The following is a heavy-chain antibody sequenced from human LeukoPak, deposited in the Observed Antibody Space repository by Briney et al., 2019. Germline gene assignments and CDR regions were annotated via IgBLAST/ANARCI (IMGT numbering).Heavy chain of an antibody. D-gene: IGHD4-17*01. Sequence: ASVKVSCKASGYTFTSYDINWVRQAPGQGLEGMGWMNPNSVNTGYAQKFQGRVTMTRNTSISTAYMELSSLRSEDTALYYFARVEDYGDFADYWGQGTLVTVSS. V-gene: IGHV1-8*01. CDR1: GYTFTSYD. CDR3: ARVEDYGDFADY. CDR2: MNPNSVNT. J-gene: IGHJ4*02.